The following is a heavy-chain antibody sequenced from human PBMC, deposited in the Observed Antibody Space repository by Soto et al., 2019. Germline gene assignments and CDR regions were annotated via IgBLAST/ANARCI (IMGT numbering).Heavy chain of an antibody. CDR2: IYWDDDK. CDR3: AQSPSIIPGIAAAPDAFDI. V-gene: IGHV2-5*02. Sequence: QITLKESGPTLVKPTQTLTLTCTFSGFSLSTSGVGVGWIRQPPGKALEWLALIYWDDDKRYSPSLKSRLTIPKDTTKNQVVLTRTNMDPVDTATYYCAQSPSIIPGIAAAPDAFDIWGQGTMVTVSS. D-gene: IGHD6-13*01. CDR1: GFSLSTSGVG. J-gene: IGHJ3*02.